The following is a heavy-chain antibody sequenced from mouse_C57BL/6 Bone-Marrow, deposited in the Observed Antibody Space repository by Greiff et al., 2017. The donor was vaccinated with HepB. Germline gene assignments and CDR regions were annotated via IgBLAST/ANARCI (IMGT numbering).Heavy chain of an antibody. CDR3: TTWDGYSYAMDY. J-gene: IGHJ4*01. CDR2: IDPENGDT. Sequence: EVHLVESGAELVRPGASVKLSCTASGFNIKDDYMHWVKQRPEQGLEWIGWIDPENGDTEYASKFQGKATITADTSSNTAYLQLSSLTSEDTAVYYCTTWDGYSYAMDYWGQGTSVTVSS. CDR1: GFNIKDDY. D-gene: IGHD2-3*01. V-gene: IGHV14-4*01.